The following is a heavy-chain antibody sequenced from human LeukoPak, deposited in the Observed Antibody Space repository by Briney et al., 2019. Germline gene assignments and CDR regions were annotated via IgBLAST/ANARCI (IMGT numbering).Heavy chain of an antibody. D-gene: IGHD5-12*01. CDR2: IYYSGST. CDR1: GGSISSSSYY. Sequence: SETLSLTCTVSGGSISSSSYYWGWIRQPPGKGLECIGSIYYSGSTYYNPSLKSRVTISVDTSKNQFSLKLSSVTAADTAVYYCARDGGYSGYDMGDFDYWGQGTLVTVSS. J-gene: IGHJ4*02. V-gene: IGHV4-39*07. CDR3: ARDGGYSGYDMGDFDY.